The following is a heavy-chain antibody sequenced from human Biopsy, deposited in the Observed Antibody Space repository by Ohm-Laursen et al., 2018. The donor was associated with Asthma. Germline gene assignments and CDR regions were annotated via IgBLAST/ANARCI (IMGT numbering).Heavy chain of an antibody. CDR1: GFSFSEFV. D-gene: IGHD3-22*01. CDR3: AKVRSDWVITESFDY. V-gene: IGHV3-9*01. Sequence: SLRLSCAASGFSFSEFVTHWVRQAPGKGLEWVSGISWNSATIGYADSVEGRFTISRDNAKNSVFLHMDSLRPEDTAFYYCAKVRSDWVITESFDYWGQGVLVTASS. CDR2: ISWNSATI. J-gene: IGHJ4*02.